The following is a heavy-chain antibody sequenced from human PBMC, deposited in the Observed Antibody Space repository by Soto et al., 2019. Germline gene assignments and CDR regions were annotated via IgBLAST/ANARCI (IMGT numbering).Heavy chain of an antibody. V-gene: IGHV4-30-4*01. CDR3: ARGLVIRPYYYHGMDV. Sequence: QVQLQESGPGLVKPSQTLSLTCTVSGGSISSGDYLRSWIRQSPGKGLEWIGYISSIGSTYYNPSLKSRVSVSRDTSKNQFSLKLSSVTTTDTAVYYCARGLVIRPYYYHGMDVWGQGTTVTVSS. J-gene: IGHJ6*02. CDR1: GGSISSGDYL. D-gene: IGHD3-9*01. CDR2: ISSIGST.